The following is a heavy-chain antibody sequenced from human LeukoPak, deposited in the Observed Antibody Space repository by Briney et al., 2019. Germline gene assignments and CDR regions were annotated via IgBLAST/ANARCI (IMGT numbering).Heavy chain of an antibody. J-gene: IGHJ4*02. V-gene: IGHV4-59*01. Sequence: PSETLSLTCTVSGGSISSYYWSWIRQPPGKGLEWIGYIYYSGSTNYNPSLKSRVTMSVDTSKNQFSLKLSSVTAADTAVYYCARVDYYDSSHPFDYWGQGTLVTVSS. CDR2: IYYSGST. CDR1: GGSISSYY. CDR3: ARVDYYDSSHPFDY. D-gene: IGHD3-22*01.